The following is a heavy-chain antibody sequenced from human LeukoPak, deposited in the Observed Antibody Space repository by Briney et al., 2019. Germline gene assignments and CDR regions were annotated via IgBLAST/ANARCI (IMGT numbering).Heavy chain of an antibody. CDR1: GFIFSSYA. Sequence: PGGSLSLFCAASGFIFSSYAMSWVRQAPGKGLEWVSAISGSGGSTYYADSVKGRFTISRDNSKNTLYLQMNSLRAEDTAVYYCAKDPLGYCSGGSCYDWGQGTLVTVSS. CDR3: AKDPLGYCSGGSCYD. CDR2: ISGSGGST. J-gene: IGHJ4*02. D-gene: IGHD2-15*01. V-gene: IGHV3-23*01.